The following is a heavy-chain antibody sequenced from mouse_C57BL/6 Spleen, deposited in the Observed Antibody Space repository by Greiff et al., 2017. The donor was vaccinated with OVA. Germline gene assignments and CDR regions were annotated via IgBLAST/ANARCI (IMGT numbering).Heavy chain of an antibody. D-gene: IGHD4-1*01. J-gene: IGHJ3*01. CDR3: ARGANWEFAY. V-gene: IGHV1-61*01. CDR2: IYPSDSET. CDR1: GYTFTSYW. Sequence: QVHVKQPGAELVRPGSSVKLSCKASGYTFTSYWMDWVKQRPGQGLEWIGNIYPSDSETHYNQKFKDKATLTVDKSSSTAYMQLSSLTSEDSAVYYCARGANWEFAYWGQGTLVTVSA.